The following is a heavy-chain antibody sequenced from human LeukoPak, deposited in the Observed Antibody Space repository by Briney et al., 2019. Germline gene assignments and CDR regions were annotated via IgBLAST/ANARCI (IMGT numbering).Heavy chain of an antibody. CDR1: GYSFTSYW. J-gene: IGHJ3*02. Sequence: GESLKISCKGSGYSFTSYWIGWVRQMPGKGLEWMGIIYPGDSDTRYSPSFQGQVTTSADKSISTAYLQWSSLKASDTAMYYCASPYCSSTSCYSGDAFDIWGQGTMVAVSS. CDR2: IYPGDSDT. D-gene: IGHD2-2*02. V-gene: IGHV5-51*01. CDR3: ASPYCSSTSCYSGDAFDI.